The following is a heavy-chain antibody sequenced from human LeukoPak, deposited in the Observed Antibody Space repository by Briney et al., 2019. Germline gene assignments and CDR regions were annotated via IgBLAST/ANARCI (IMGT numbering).Heavy chain of an antibody. V-gene: IGHV3-21*01. CDR2: ISSSSSYI. Sequence: GGSLRLSCAASGFTFDDYGMNWVRQAPGKGLEWVSSISSSSSYIYYADSVKGRFTISRDNAKNSLYLQMNSLRAEDTAVYYCARDGYYYGSGSSWGQGTLVTVSS. CDR3: ARDGYYYGSGSS. D-gene: IGHD3-10*01. CDR1: GFTFDDYG. J-gene: IGHJ5*02.